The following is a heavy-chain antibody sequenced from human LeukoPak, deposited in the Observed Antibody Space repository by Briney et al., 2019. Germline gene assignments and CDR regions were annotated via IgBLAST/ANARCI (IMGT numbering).Heavy chain of an antibody. CDR3: AGDVGYCGGDSCYTVLGY. Sequence: GGSLRLSCAASGFTFGTYAMTWVRQALGKGLEWVSYISSSGSTIYYADSVKGRFTISRDNAKNSLYLQMNSLRDEDTAVYFCAGDVGYCGGDSCYTVLGYWGQGLLVTVSS. J-gene: IGHJ4*02. D-gene: IGHD2-15*01. CDR1: GFTFGTYA. V-gene: IGHV3-48*02. CDR2: ISSSGSTI.